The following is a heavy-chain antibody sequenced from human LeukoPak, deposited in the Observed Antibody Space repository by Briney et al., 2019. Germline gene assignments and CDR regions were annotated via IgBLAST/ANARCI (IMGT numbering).Heavy chain of an antibody. V-gene: IGHV1-2*02. Sequence: GASVKVSCKASGYTFTTYYMHWVRQAPGQGLEWMGIINPTNNNTKYAQKFQGRVTMTRDTSISTAYMELSRLRSDDTAVYYCARHSLGYEGLDYWGQGTLVTVSS. CDR2: INPTNNNT. CDR3: ARHSLGYEGLDY. J-gene: IGHJ4*02. CDR1: GYTFTTYY. D-gene: IGHD5-12*01.